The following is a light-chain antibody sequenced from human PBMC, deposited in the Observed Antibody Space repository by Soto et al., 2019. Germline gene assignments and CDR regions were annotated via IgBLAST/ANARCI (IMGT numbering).Light chain of an antibody. CDR2: GTS. CDR3: QQYGSSSWT. Sequence: EIVLTQSPGTLSLSPGERSPLSCRASQSVSSSYLAWYQQKPGQAPRLLIYGTSSRATAIPDRFSGSGSGTDFTLTISRLAPEDFAVYYCQQYGSSSWTFGQRTKVEIK. CDR1: QSVSSSY. V-gene: IGKV3-20*01. J-gene: IGKJ1*01.